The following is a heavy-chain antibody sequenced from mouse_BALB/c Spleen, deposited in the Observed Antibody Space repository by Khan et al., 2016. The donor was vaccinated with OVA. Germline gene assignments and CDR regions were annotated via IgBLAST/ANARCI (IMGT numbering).Heavy chain of an antibody. CDR2: IDPFNGGS. Sequence: VQLKQSGPELMKPGASVKISCKASGYSFTSYYIHWVKQSHGKTLEWIGYIDPFNGGSTYNQKFKVKATLTVDKSSNTAYMHLASLTSEDSAVSYCARHGGTSWLPYWGQGTLVTVSA. CDR3: ARHGGTSWLPY. D-gene: IGHD1-1*02. CDR1: GYSFTSYY. J-gene: IGHJ3*01. V-gene: IGHV1-31*01.